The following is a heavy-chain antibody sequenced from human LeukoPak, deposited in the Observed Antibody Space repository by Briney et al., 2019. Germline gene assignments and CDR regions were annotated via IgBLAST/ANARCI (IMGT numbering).Heavy chain of an antibody. D-gene: IGHD2-21*01. CDR2: IYTSATP. CDR3: ARGGIPDY. J-gene: IGHJ4*02. V-gene: IGHV4-61*02. Sequence: PSQTLSLTCTVSGGSISSGSYYWSWIRQPAGKGLERIGRIYTSATPKHNPSLKSRVTISVDTSRNQFSLKLSSVTAADTAVYYCARGGIPDYWGQGILVTVSS. CDR1: GGSISSGSYY.